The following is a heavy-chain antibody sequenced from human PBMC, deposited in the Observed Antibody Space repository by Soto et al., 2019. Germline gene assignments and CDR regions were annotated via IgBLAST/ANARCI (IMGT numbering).Heavy chain of an antibody. V-gene: IGHV1-3*01. CDR3: ARGIATGQLDP. Sequence: GXSVKVSCKRSSYTFPRYTMNWGRQAPAQRLEWMGWINPDNGNKKSSQKFQDRVIITRDTSASTAYMDLSRLRSEDTAVYYCARGIATGQLDPWGQGTLVTVS. J-gene: IGHJ5*02. CDR1: SYTFPRYT. D-gene: IGHD2-15*01. CDR2: INPDNGNK.